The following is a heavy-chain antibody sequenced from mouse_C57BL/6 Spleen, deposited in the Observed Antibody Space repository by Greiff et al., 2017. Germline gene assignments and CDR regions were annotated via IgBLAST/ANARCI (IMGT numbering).Heavy chain of an antibody. CDR1: GFSLSTFGMG. J-gene: IGHJ2*01. CDR3: ARIALHLYDYDGYYFDY. CDR2: IWWDGDK. V-gene: IGHV8-8*01. Sequence: QVQLKESGPGILQPSQTLSLTCSFSGFSLSTFGMGVGWIRQPSGKGLEWLAHIWWDGDKYYNPALKSRLTISKDTSKNQVFLKIANVDTADTATYYCARIALHLYDYDGYYFDYWGQGTTLTVSS. D-gene: IGHD2-4*01.